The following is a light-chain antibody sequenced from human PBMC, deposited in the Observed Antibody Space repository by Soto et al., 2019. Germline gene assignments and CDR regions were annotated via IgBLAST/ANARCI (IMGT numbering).Light chain of an antibody. Sequence: QSVLTQPASVSGSPGQSITISCTGTSSDVGSYNLVSWYQHHPGKAPKLMLFEGSKRPSGVSNRFSGSKSGNTASLTISGLQAEDEADYYCCSYAGGRNVFGPGTEVTVL. CDR1: SSDVGSYNL. J-gene: IGLJ1*01. CDR2: EGS. CDR3: CSYAGGRNV. V-gene: IGLV2-23*03.